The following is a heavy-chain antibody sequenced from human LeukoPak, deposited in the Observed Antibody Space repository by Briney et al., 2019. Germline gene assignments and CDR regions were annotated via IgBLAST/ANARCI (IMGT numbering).Heavy chain of an antibody. D-gene: IGHD6-13*01. CDR1: GGSISSSSFY. J-gene: IGHJ6*03. Sequence: PSETLSLTCTVSGGSISSSSFYWGWIRQPPGKGLEWIGEINHSGSTNYNPSLKSRVTISVDTSKNQFSLKLSSVTAADTAVYYCARPGGYSSSWHKGSYYYYMGVWGKGTTVTVSS. CDR2: INHSGST. CDR3: ARPGGYSSSWHKGSYYYYMGV. V-gene: IGHV4-39*07.